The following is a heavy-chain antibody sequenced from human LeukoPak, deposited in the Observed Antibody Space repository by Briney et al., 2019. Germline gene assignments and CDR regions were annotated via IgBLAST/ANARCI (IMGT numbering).Heavy chain of an antibody. CDR2: ISYDGSYK. V-gene: IGHV3-30*04. CDR3: ARGESIAARQGRYFDY. J-gene: IGHJ4*02. CDR1: GFTFSSYT. D-gene: IGHD6-13*01. Sequence: PGRSLRLSCAASGFTFSSYTMHWVRQAPGKGLEWVAAISYDGSYKYYADSVKGQFTISRDNSKNTLYLQMNSLRAEDTAVYYCARGESIAARQGRYFDYWGQGTLVTVSS.